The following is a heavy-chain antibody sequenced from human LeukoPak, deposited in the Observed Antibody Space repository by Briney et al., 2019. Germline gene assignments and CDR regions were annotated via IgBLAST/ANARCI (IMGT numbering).Heavy chain of an antibody. Sequence: PGGSLRLSCAASGFTFSSFGMHWVRQAPGKGLEWVALIWYDGNNKYYADSVKGRITISRDNSKNTLYLQMNSLRAEDTAMYYCAKDDDYSSGSPPGDWGQGTLVTVSS. CDR3: AKDDDYSSGSPPGD. CDR2: IWYDGNNK. J-gene: IGHJ4*02. D-gene: IGHD3-10*01. V-gene: IGHV3-33*06. CDR1: GFTFSSFG.